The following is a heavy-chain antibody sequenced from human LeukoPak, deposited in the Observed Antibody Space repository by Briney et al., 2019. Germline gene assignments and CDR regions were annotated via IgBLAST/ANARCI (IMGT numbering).Heavy chain of an antibody. V-gene: IGHV3-30*18. J-gene: IGHJ4*02. D-gene: IGHD5-18*01. CDR2: ISYDGSNK. Sequence: GRSLRLSCAASGFTFSSYDMHWVGQAPGKGLEWVAGISYDGSNKYYTDSVKGRFTISRDNSKNTLYLQMNSLRAEHTALSYCAKEAYSYGYFDSWGLGTLVTVSS. CDR3: AKEAYSYGYFDS. CDR1: GFTFSSYD.